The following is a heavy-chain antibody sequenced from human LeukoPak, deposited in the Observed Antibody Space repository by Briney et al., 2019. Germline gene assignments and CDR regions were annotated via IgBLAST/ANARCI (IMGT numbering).Heavy chain of an antibody. J-gene: IGHJ2*01. CDR1: QLTFNRYV. CDR3: ATLYGDYNWYFDL. Sequence: GGSLRLSRTSSQLTFNRYVMAWVRQAPGKGLEWVSTISASGGTTYYADSVQGRFTISRDNSKNTLYLQMNSLRAEDTAVYYCATLYGDYNWYFDLWGRGTLVTVSS. D-gene: IGHD4-17*01. V-gene: IGHV3-23*01. CDR2: ISASGGTT.